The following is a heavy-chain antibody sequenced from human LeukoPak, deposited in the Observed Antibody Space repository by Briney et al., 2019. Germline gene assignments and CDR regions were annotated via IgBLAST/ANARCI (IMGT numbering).Heavy chain of an antibody. J-gene: IGHJ4*02. Sequence: PGGSLRLSCAASGFTFSSYGMHWVRQAPGKGLEWVAVIWYDGSSKYYADSVRGRFTISRDNSKNTLYLQMNSLRAEDTAVYYCASDGDFDYWGQGTLVTVSS. CDR3: ASDGDFDY. CDR2: IWYDGSSK. V-gene: IGHV3-33*01. D-gene: IGHD4-17*01. CDR1: GFTFSSYG.